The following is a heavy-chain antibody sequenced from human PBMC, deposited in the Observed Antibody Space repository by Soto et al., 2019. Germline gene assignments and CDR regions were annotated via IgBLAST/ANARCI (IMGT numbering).Heavy chain of an antibody. CDR2: VYPSDYP. CDR1: GASLSNYY. D-gene: IGHD3-10*01. V-gene: IGHV4-4*09. J-gene: IGHJ6*02. CDR3: ASSAGHPGDFFYYNGMDV. Sequence: SETLSLTCSVSGASLSNYYWHWIRQPPGKGLERIGYVYPSDYPRYNSSLQSRVTISVDTSKGQFYLRLHSVTAADTAVYYCASSAGHPGDFFYYNGMDVWGQGTTVTVSS.